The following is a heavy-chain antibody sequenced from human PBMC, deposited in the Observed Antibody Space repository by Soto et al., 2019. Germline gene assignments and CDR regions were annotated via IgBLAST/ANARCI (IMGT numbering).Heavy chain of an antibody. V-gene: IGHV1-18*01. CDR1: GYTFTSYH. CDR3: ARVAPPSDY. CDR2: MSATSGNT. Sequence: QVQLVQSGAEVKKPGASVKVSCKASGYTFTSYHISWVRQAPGQGLEWMGWMSATSGNTNYAQKVPGRVTMTTDTSTSTAYMDLRSLRSDDTAVYSCARVAPPSDYWGQGTRVTVSS. J-gene: IGHJ4*02.